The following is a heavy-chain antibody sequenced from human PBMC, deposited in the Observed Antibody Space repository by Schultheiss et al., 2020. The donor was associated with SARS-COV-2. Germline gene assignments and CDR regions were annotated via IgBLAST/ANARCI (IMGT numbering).Heavy chain of an antibody. CDR3: ARDPHTYYYVNYGMDV. V-gene: IGHV1-18*01. J-gene: IGHJ6*02. Sequence: ASVKVSCRASGYTFTSYGISWVRQAPGQGLEWMGWISAYNGNTNYAQKLQGRVTMTTDTSTSTAYMELSSLRSEDTAVYYCARDPHTYYYVNYGMDVWGQGTTVTVSS. CDR2: ISAYNGNT. CDR1: GYTFTSYG. D-gene: IGHD3-10*02.